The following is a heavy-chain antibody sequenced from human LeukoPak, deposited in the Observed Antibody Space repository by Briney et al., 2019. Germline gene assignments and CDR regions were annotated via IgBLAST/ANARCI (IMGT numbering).Heavy chain of an antibody. CDR1: GGTFSSYA. Sequence: GASVKVSCKASGGTFSSYAISWVRQAPGQGLEWMGRIIPILGIANYAQKFQGRVTITADKSTSTAYMELSSLRSEDTAVYYCANNDFWSGYYGDYYGMDVWGQGTTVTVSS. D-gene: IGHD3-3*01. J-gene: IGHJ6*02. CDR3: ANNDFWSGYYGDYYGMDV. CDR2: IIPILGIA. V-gene: IGHV1-69*04.